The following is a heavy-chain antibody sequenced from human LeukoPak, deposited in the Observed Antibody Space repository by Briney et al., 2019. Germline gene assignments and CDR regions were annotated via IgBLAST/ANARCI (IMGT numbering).Heavy chain of an antibody. J-gene: IGHJ4*02. CDR1: GFTFSSYS. CDR3: AREGGYCSGGSCYWYYFDY. D-gene: IGHD2-15*01. CDR2: ISSSSSYI. V-gene: IGHV3-21*01. Sequence: GGSLRLSCAASGFTFSSYSMNWVRQAPGKGLEWVSSISSSSSYIYYADSVKGRFTISRDNAKNSLYLQMNSLRAEDTAVYYCAREGGYCSGGSCYWYYFDYWGQGTLVTVSS.